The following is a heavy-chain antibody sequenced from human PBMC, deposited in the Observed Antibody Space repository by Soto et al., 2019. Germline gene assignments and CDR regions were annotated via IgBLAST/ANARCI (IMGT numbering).Heavy chain of an antibody. J-gene: IGHJ6*02. CDR3: ARVFQLGYCSSTSCFYYYYYGMDV. D-gene: IGHD2-2*01. V-gene: IGHV4-34*01. CDR1: GGSFSGYY. Sequence: TSETLSLTCAVYGGSFSGYYWSWIRQPPGKGLEWIGEINHSGSTNYNPSLKSRVTISVDTSKNQFSLKLSSVTAADTAVYYCARVFQLGYCSSTSCFYYYYYGMDVWGQGTTVTVSS. CDR2: INHSGST.